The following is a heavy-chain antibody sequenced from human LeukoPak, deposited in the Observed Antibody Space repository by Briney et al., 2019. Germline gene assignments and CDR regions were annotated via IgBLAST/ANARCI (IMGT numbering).Heavy chain of an antibody. CDR3: ARIGYSSSSFDY. CDR2: VKQDGSTK. V-gene: IGHV3-7*03. D-gene: IGHD6-6*01. Sequence: GGSLRLSRAASGFTFSNYWMSWVRQAPGKGLEWVANVKQDGSTKYYVDSVKGRFTISRDNAKNSLYLQVNSLRAEDTAVYYCARIGYSSSSFDYWGQGTLVIVSS. J-gene: IGHJ4*02. CDR1: GFTFSNYW.